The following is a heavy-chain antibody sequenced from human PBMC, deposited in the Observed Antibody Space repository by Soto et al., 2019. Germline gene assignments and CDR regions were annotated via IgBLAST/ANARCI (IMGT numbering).Heavy chain of an antibody. Sequence: GGSLRLSCAASGFTFSSYAMHWVRQAPGKGLEWVAVISYDGSNKYYADSVKGRFTISRDNSKNTLYLQMNSLRAEDTAVYYCARDSSPDSSSWTAAGYWGQGTLVTVSS. V-gene: IGHV3-30-3*01. CDR2: ISYDGSNK. CDR1: GFTFSSYA. CDR3: ARDSSPDSSSWTAAGY. D-gene: IGHD6-13*01. J-gene: IGHJ4*02.